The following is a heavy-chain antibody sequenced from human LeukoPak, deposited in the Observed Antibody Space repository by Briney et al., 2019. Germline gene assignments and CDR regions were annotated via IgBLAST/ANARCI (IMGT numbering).Heavy chain of an antibody. D-gene: IGHD3-3*01. CDR3: ARSGITIFGVVITEYYFDY. V-gene: IGHV4-39*07. Sequence: SETLSLTCTVSDVSISTSGYYWAWIRQPPGKGLEWIGSILYSGKTYYNPSLESRVTISVDTSKNQFSLKLSSVTAADTAVYYCARSGITIFGVVITEYYFDYWGQGTLVTVSS. CDR1: DVSISTSGYY. J-gene: IGHJ4*02. CDR2: ILYSGKT.